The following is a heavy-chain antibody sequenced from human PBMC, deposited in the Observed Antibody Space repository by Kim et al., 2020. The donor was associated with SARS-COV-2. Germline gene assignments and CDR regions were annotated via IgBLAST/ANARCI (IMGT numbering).Heavy chain of an antibody. V-gene: IGHV4-34*01. D-gene: IGHD3-22*01. CDR3: ARGDLLGGGLTMIVAPPGGYYFDY. J-gene: IGHJ4*02. Sequence: SETLSLTCAVYGGSFSGYYWSWIRQPPGKGLEWIGEINHSGSTNYNPSLKSRVTISVDTSKNQFSLKLSSVTAADTAVYYCARGDLLGGGLTMIVAPPGGYYFDYWGQGTLVTVSS. CDR2: INHSGST. CDR1: GGSFSGYY.